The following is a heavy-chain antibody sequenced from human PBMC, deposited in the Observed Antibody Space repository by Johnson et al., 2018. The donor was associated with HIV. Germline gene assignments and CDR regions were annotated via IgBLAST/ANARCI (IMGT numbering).Heavy chain of an antibody. CDR2: INSDGSST. D-gene: IGHD6-13*01. CDR1: GFSFSDYY. Sequence: VQLVESGGGLVQPGGSLRLSCAASGFSFSDYYMSWIRQAPGKGLEWVSRINSDGSSTSYADSVKGRFTISRDNAKNTLYLQMNSLRAEDTAVYYCARIAAAAIDAFDIWGQGTMVTASS. CDR3: ARIAAAAIDAFDI. J-gene: IGHJ3*02. V-gene: IGHV3-74*02.